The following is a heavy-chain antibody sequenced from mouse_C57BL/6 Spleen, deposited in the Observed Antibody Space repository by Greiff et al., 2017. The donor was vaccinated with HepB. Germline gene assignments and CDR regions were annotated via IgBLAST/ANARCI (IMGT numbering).Heavy chain of an antibody. Sequence: VQLKESGPELVKPGASVKIPCKASGYTFTDYNMDWVKQSHGKSLEWIGDINPNNGGTIYNQKFKGKATLTVDKSSSTAYMELRSLTSEDTAVYYCARNWERGSYYYAMDYWGQGTSVTVSS. CDR3: ARNWERGSYYYAMDY. J-gene: IGHJ4*01. D-gene: IGHD4-1*01. CDR1: GYTFTDYN. V-gene: IGHV1-18*01. CDR2: INPNNGGT.